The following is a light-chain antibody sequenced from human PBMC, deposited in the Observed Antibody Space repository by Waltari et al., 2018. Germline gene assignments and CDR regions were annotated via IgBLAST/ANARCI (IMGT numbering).Light chain of an antibody. Sequence: ITCRASQSSVYWLALDQQRPGRAPKLLIYGASNLQGGVPSRFSGSGSGTDFTLTINNLQPEDFATYYCQQAFVEVSFAGGTRVEIK. J-gene: IGKJ4*01. V-gene: IGKV1-12*01. CDR1: QSSVYW. CDR2: GAS. CDR3: QQAFVEVS.